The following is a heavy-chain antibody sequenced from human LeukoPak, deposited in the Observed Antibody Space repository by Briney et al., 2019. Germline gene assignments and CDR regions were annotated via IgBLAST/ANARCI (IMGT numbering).Heavy chain of an antibody. J-gene: IGHJ4*02. CDR1: GGSFSGYY. Sequence: SSETLSLTCAVYGGSFSGYYWSWIRQPPGKGLEWIGEINHSGSTNYNPSLKSRVTISVDTSKNQFSLKLSSVTAADTAVYYCARATPCSSSWYVDYFDYWGQGTLVTVSS. V-gene: IGHV4-34*01. CDR3: ARATPCSSSWYVDYFDY. D-gene: IGHD6-13*01. CDR2: INHSGST.